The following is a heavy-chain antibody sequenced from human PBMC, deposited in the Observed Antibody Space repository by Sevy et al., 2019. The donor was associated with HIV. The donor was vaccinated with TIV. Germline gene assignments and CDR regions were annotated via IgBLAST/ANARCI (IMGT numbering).Heavy chain of an antibody. V-gene: IGHV3-30-3*01. J-gene: IGHJ4*02. D-gene: IGHD5-18*01. CDR2: ISYDGNKK. CDR1: GFTFRSYA. CDR3: ARVQVAYNYGPGGY. Sequence: GGSLRLSCAGSGFTFRSYAIHWVRQAPGRGLEWVAVISYDGNKKYYADSVKGRFTISRDDSKNTLFLQMSSLTTEDTVLYYCARVQVAYNYGPGGYWGQGTLVTVSS.